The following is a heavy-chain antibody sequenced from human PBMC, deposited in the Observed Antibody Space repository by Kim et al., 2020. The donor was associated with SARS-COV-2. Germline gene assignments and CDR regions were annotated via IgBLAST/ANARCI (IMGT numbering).Heavy chain of an antibody. CDR3: ARGGYSSSGSVLAGYGMDV. D-gene: IGHD6-13*01. Sequence: ASVKVSCKASGYTFTSYGISWVRQAPGQGLEWMGWISAYNGNTNYAQKLQGRVTMTTDTSTSTAYMELRSLRSDDTAVYYCARGGYSSSGSVLAGYGMDVWGQGTTVTVSS. CDR2: ISAYNGNT. CDR1: GYTFTSYG. J-gene: IGHJ6*02. V-gene: IGHV1-18*01.